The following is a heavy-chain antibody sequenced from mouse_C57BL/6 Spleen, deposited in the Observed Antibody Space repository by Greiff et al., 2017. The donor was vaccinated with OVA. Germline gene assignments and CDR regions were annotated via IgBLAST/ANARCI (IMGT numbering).Heavy chain of an antibody. CDR3: ARDRRYFDV. Sequence: EVQGVESGGGLVKPGGSLKLSCAASGFTFSSYAMSWVRQTPEKRLEWVATISDGGSYTYYPDNVKGRFTISRDNAKNNLYLQMSHLKSEDTAMYYCARDRRYFDVWGTGTTVTVSS. CDR1: GFTFSSYA. J-gene: IGHJ1*03. CDR2: ISDGGSYT. V-gene: IGHV5-4*01.